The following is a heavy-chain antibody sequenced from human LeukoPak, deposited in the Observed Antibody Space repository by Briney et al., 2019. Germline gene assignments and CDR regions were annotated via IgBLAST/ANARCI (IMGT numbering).Heavy chain of an antibody. J-gene: IGHJ4*02. D-gene: IGHD4-11*01. CDR3: ARENYSRPYYFDY. Sequence: PSETLSLTCTVSGGSTSSSSYYWGWIRQPPGKGLEWIGTIYYSGSTYYNPSLKSRVTISVDTSKNQFSLKLSSVTAADTAVYYCARENYSRPYYFDYWGQGTLVTVSS. CDR2: IYYSGST. V-gene: IGHV4-39*07. CDR1: GGSTSSSSYY.